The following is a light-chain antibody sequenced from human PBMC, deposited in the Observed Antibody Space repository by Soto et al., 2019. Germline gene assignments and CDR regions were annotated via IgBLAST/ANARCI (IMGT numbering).Light chain of an antibody. CDR3: QQYNNWPPIT. CDR2: GAS. Sequence: EIVMTQSPATLSVSPGARATLSCRASQSVSSNLAWSQQNPCQAPRLLIYGASTRATGIPARFSGSGSGTEFTLTVSSLQSEDFAVYYCQQYNNWPPITFSQGTRLEI. V-gene: IGKV3-15*01. J-gene: IGKJ5*01. CDR1: QSVSSN.